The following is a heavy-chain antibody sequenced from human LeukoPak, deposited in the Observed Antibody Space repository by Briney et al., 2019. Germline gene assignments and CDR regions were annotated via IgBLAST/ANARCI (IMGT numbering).Heavy chain of an antibody. Sequence: PSETLSLTCTVSGGSISSYCWSWIRQPPGKGLEWIGYIYYSGNTNYNPSLKSRVTISVDTSKNQFSLKLSSVTAADTAVYYCARDRVTMVREVPSGMDVWGKGTTVTVSS. J-gene: IGHJ6*04. CDR2: IYYSGNT. D-gene: IGHD3-10*01. CDR1: GGSISSYC. V-gene: IGHV4-59*01. CDR3: ARDRVTMVREVPSGMDV.